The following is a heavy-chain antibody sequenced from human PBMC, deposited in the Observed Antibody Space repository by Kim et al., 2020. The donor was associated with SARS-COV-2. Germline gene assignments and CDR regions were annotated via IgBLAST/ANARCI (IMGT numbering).Heavy chain of an antibody. Sequence: GGSLGLSCAASGFTFSSYSMNWVRQAPGKGLEWVSYISSSSSTIYYADSVKGRFTISRDNAKNSLYLQMNSLRAEDTAVYYCARVHRGYSYAYWGQGTLVTVSS. CDR1: GFTFSSYS. J-gene: IGHJ4*02. V-gene: IGHV3-48*04. CDR3: ARVHRGYSYAY. CDR2: ISSSSSTI. D-gene: IGHD5-18*01.